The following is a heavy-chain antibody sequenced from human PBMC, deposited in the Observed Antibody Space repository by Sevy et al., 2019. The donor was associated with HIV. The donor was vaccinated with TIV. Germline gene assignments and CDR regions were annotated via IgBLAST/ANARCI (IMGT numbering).Heavy chain of an antibody. Sequence: GGSLRLSCAASGFTFSSYSMNWVRQAPGKGLEWVSYISSSSSTIYYADSVKDRFTISRDNAKNSLYLQMNSLRAEDTAVYYCARDSCSGGSCYYYYYYYGMDVWGQGTTVTVSS. D-gene: IGHD2-15*01. CDR2: ISSSSSTI. CDR1: GFTFSSYS. J-gene: IGHJ6*02. CDR3: ARDSCSGGSCYYYYYYYGMDV. V-gene: IGHV3-48*01.